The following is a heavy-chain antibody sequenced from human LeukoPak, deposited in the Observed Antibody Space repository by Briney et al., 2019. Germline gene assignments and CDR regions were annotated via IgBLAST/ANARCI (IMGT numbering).Heavy chain of an antibody. CDR2: ITPGERKK. V-gene: IGHV3-7*01. D-gene: IGHD3-3*01. Sequence: ESLSLSCAASGVTSTGDLITCGRQAPGKGLEWVANITPGERKKYYVDSVKGRFTISRDNAKNSLYLEMNSLRAEDTPVYCFARDAEISRHLVLDYWGQRTIV. CDR1: GVTSTGDL. CDR3: ARDAEISRHLVLDY. J-gene: IGHJ4*02.